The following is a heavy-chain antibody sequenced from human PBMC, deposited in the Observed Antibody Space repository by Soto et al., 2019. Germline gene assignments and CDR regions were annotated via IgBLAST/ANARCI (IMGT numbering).Heavy chain of an antibody. Sequence: QVQLVESGGGVVQPGRSLRLSCAASGFTFSSYGMHWVRQAPGKGLEWVAVISYDGSNKYYADSVKGRFTISGDNSKNTLYLQMNSLRAEDTAVYYCAKGPRKRITIFGVAHYGMDVWGQGTTVTVSS. CDR2: ISYDGSNK. CDR1: GFTFSSYG. J-gene: IGHJ6*02. D-gene: IGHD3-3*01. CDR3: AKGPRKRITIFGVAHYGMDV. V-gene: IGHV3-30*18.